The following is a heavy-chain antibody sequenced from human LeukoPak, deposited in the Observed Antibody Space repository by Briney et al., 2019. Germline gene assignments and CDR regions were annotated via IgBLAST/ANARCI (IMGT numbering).Heavy chain of an antibody. CDR1: GGSIRSSYYY. V-gene: IGHV4-39*01. CDR3: ARPRAYCGGDCYPQDAFDI. J-gene: IGHJ3*02. CDR2: IYDSGST. Sequence: KPSETLSLTCTVSGGSIRSSYYYWGWIRQPPGKGLEWIGSIYDSGSTYYNPSLKSRVTISVDTSKNQFSLKLSSVTAADTAVYYCARPRAYCGGDCYPQDAFDIWGQGTMVTVSS. D-gene: IGHD2-21*02.